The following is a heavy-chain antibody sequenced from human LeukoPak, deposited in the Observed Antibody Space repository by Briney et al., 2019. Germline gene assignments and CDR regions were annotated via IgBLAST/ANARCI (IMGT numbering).Heavy chain of an antibody. V-gene: IGHV4-59*01. Sequence: KPSETLSLTCTVSGGSISSYYWSWIRQPPGKGLEWIGYIYYSGSTNYNPSHKSRVTISVDTSKNQFSLKLSSVTAADTAVYYCARVLPLLWFGELLPTGGFDYWGQGTLVTVSS. CDR3: ARVLPLLWFGELLPTGGFDY. J-gene: IGHJ4*02. D-gene: IGHD3-10*01. CDR1: GGSISSYY. CDR2: IYYSGST.